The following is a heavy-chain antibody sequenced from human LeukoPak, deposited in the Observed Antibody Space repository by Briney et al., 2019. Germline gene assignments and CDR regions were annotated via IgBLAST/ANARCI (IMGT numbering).Heavy chain of an antibody. J-gene: IGHJ4*02. CDR2: IYISGST. D-gene: IGHD3-22*01. V-gene: IGHV4-4*07. CDR3: ARSRYYYDSSGYYYYFDY. Sequence: PSETLSLTCTVSGGSISSYYCSWIRQPAAKGLEWIGRIYISGSTNYNPSLKSRVTISVDTSKNQFYLKLSSVTASDTAVYYCARSRYYYDSSGYYYYFDYWGQGTLVTVSS. CDR1: GGSISSYY.